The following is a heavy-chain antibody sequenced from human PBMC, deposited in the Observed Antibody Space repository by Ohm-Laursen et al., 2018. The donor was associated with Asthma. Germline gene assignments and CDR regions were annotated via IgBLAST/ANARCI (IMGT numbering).Heavy chain of an antibody. Sequence: SLRLSCAAFGFTFSSYSMNWVRQAPGKGLEWVSSISSSSSYIYYADSVKGRFTISWDDAKNSLYLQMNSLRVDDTAVYYCATLGDSSITQWGQGTLVTVSS. CDR3: ATLGDSSITQ. D-gene: IGHD3-16*01. J-gene: IGHJ4*02. CDR2: ISSSSSYI. V-gene: IGHV3-21*04. CDR1: GFTFSSYS.